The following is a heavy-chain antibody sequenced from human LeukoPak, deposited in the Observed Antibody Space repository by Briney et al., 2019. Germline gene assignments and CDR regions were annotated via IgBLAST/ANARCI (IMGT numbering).Heavy chain of an antibody. CDR3: ARGGGYYYYYMDV. CDR1: GGTFSSYA. Sequence: SVRVSCEASGGTFSSYAISWVRQAPGQGLEWVGGSIPIFGTANYAQTFQGRVTITADESTSTAYMELSSLRSEDTAVYYCARGGGYYYYYMDVWGKGTTVTVSS. D-gene: IGHD1-26*01. J-gene: IGHJ6*03. V-gene: IGHV1-69*13. CDR2: SIPIFGTA.